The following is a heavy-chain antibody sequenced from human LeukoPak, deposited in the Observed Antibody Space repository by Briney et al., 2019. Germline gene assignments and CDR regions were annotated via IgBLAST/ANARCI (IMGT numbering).Heavy chain of an antibody. CDR3: ARNGYCSGGSCSLPRAFDI. D-gene: IGHD2-15*01. V-gene: IGHV1-8*01. CDR1: GYTFTSYD. J-gene: IGHJ3*02. Sequence: ASVKVSCKASGYTFTSYDINWVRQATGQGLEWMGWMNPNSGNTGYAQKFQGRVTMTRNTSISTAYMELSSLRSEDTAVYYCARNGYCSGGSCSLPRAFDIWGQGTMVTVSS. CDR2: MNPNSGNT.